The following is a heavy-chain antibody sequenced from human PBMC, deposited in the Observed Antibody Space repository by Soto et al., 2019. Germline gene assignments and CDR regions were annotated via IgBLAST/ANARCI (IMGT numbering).Heavy chain of an antibody. CDR2: INPSGGST. J-gene: IGHJ6*03. CDR3: ASPSYSRCSSTSCYDYYYYYYMDV. D-gene: IGHD2-2*01. V-gene: IGHV1-46*03. Sequence: QVQLVQSGAEVKKPGASVKVSCKASGYTFTSYYMHWVRQAPGQGLEWMGIINPSGGSTSYAQKCQGRVTMTRDTSTSTVYMELSSLRSEDTAVYYCASPSYSRCSSTSCYDYYYYYYMDVWGKGTTVTVSS. CDR1: GYTFTSYY.